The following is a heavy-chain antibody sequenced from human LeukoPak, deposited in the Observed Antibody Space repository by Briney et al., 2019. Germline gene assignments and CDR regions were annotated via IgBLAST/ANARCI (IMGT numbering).Heavy chain of an antibody. CDR2: INPSGGST. V-gene: IGHV1-46*01. D-gene: IGHD6-19*01. J-gene: IGHJ4*02. Sequence: ASVKVSCKASGYTFTSYYMHWVRQAPGQGLEWMGIINPSGGSTSYAQKFQGRVTMTRDTSISTAYMELSRLRYDDTAVYYCARGEWLVHYWGQGTLVTVSS. CDR3: ARGEWLVHY. CDR1: GYTFTSYY.